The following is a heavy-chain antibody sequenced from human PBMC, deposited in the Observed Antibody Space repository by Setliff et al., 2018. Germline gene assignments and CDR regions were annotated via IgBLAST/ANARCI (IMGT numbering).Heavy chain of an antibody. Sequence: ASVKVSCKASGYTFTSSGISWVRQAPGQGLEWMGWISVYNGYIVYAQKLQGRVTMTTDTSTSTAYMELRSLRSDDTAVYYCARDRKEVVISPSQAAFDIWGQGTRVGGFDIWGQGTRVTVSS. V-gene: IGHV1-18*01. J-gene: IGHJ3*02. CDR3: ARDRKEVVISPSQAAFDIWGQGTRVGGFDI. D-gene: IGHD3-22*01. CDR1: GYTFTSSG. CDR2: ISVYNGYI.